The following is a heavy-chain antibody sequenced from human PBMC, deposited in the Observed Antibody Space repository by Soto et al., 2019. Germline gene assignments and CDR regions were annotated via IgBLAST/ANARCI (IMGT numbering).Heavy chain of an antibody. V-gene: IGHV1-18*01. J-gene: IGHJ3*02. CDR1: GYTFTSYG. CDR2: ISAYNGNT. D-gene: IGHD5-18*01. CDR3: ARDGAMAPGEGIDAFDI. Sequence: VASVKVSCKASGYTFTSYGISWVRQAPGQGLEWMGWISAYNGNTNYAQKLQGRVTMTTDTSTSTAYMELRSLRSDDTAVYYCARDGAMAPGEGIDAFDIWGQGTMVTVSS.